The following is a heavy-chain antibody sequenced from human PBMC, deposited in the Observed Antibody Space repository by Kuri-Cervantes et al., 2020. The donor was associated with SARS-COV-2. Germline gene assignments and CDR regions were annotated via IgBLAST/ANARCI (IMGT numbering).Heavy chain of an antibody. V-gene: IGHV4-39*07. D-gene: IGHD2-2*01. CDR1: GGSISSSSYY. CDR3: ARVLDCSSTSCAGFDY. J-gene: IGHJ4*02. Sequence: SETLSLTCTVSGGSISSSSYYWGWIRQPPGKGLEWIGSIYYSGSTNYSPSLKSRVTVSVDTSKNQFSLKLSSVTAADTAVYYCARVLDCSSTSCAGFDYWGQGTLVTVSS. CDR2: IYYSGST.